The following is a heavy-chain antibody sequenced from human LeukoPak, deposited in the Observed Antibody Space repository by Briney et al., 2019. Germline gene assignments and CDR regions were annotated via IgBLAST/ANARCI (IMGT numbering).Heavy chain of an antibody. V-gene: IGHV3-30-3*01. J-gene: IGHJ4*02. CDR3: AKDQDDSSGYYYFDY. CDR1: GFTFSSYA. D-gene: IGHD3-22*01. Sequence: PGRSLRLSCAASGFTFSSYAMHWVRQAPGKVLEWVAVISYDGSNKYYADSVKGRFTISRDNSKNTLYLQMNSLRAEDTAVYYCAKDQDDSSGYYYFDYWGQGTLVTVSS. CDR2: ISYDGSNK.